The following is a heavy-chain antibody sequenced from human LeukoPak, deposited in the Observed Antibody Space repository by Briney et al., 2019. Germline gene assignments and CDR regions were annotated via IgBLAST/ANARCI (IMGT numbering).Heavy chain of an antibody. J-gene: IGHJ4*02. Sequence: GGSLRLSCAASGFTFSSYAMSWVRQAPGKGLEWVSAISGSGGSTYYADPVKGRFTISRDNSKNTLYLQMNSLRAEDTAVYYCAKNDYDFWSGYYTCVDYWGQGTLVTVSS. CDR2: ISGSGGST. V-gene: IGHV3-23*01. D-gene: IGHD3-3*01. CDR1: GFTFSSYA. CDR3: AKNDYDFWSGYYTCVDY.